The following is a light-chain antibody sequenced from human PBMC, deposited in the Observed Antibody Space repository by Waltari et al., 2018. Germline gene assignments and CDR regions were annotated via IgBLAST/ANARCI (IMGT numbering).Light chain of an antibody. J-gene: IGKJ3*01. V-gene: IGKV1-39*01. CDR3: QQSYSAPFT. CDR1: QSIDRY. CDR2: GAS. Sequence: DIQMTQSPSSLSASVGDRVTITCRASQSIDRYLNWYQQQAGKAPNLLIYGASNLQSGVPTRFSGSGTGTDFTLTISGLQHEDFATYFCQQSYSAPFTFGRGTQV.